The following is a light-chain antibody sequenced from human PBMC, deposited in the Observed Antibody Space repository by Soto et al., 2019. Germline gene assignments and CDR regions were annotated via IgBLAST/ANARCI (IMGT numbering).Light chain of an antibody. Sequence: DIQMTQSPSTLSASVGDRVTITCRASQSINTWLAWYQQQPGKAPRLLIYTASSLESGVPSRFSGSGSGTEFTLTISSLQPDDFASYYCQQHESYPRTFGQGTTVAFK. CDR3: QQHESYPRT. CDR1: QSINTW. V-gene: IGKV1-5*03. CDR2: TAS. J-gene: IGKJ1*01.